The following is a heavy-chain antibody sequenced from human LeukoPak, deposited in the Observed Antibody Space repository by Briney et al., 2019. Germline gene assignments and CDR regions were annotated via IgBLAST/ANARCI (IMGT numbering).Heavy chain of an antibody. CDR1: GGSISSYY. CDR3: ARPTPPLLAAAGTYYFDY. Sequence: PSETLSLTCTVSGGSISSYYWGWIRQPPGKGLEWIGSIYYSGSTYYNPSLKSRVTISVDTSKNQFSLKLSSVTAADTAVYYCARPTPPLLAAAGTYYFDYWGQGTLVTVSS. J-gene: IGHJ4*02. D-gene: IGHD6-13*01. CDR2: IYYSGST. V-gene: IGHV4-39*01.